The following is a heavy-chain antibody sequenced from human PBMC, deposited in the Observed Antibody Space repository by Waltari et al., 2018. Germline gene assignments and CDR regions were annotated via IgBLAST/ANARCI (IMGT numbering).Heavy chain of an antibody. J-gene: IGHJ4*02. CDR2: INPNSGDT. Sequence: QVHLVPSGAEVKKPGASVKVSCKASGYTFTDYYIQWVRRAPGQGLEWMGRINPNSGDTNYAQKFQGRVTLTRVTSINTAYMELSSLKSDDTAVYYCARDLGSDYGNRDYWGQGTLVTVPS. V-gene: IGHV1-2*06. D-gene: IGHD4-17*01. CDR1: GYTFTDYY. CDR3: ARDLGSDYGNRDY.